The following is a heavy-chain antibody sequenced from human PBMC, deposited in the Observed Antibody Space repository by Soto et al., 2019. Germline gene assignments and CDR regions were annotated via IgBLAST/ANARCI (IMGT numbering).Heavy chain of an antibody. Sequence: EVQLVESGGGLVQPGGSLKLSCAASGFTFSGSAMHWVRQASGKGLEWVGRIRSKANSYATAYAASVKGRFTISRDDSKNTAYLQMNSLKTEDTAVYYCTRPAQWLSHDAFDIWGQGTMVTVSS. CDR3: TRPAQWLSHDAFDI. J-gene: IGHJ3*02. CDR2: IRSKANSYAT. V-gene: IGHV3-73*02. CDR1: GFTFSGSA. D-gene: IGHD6-19*01.